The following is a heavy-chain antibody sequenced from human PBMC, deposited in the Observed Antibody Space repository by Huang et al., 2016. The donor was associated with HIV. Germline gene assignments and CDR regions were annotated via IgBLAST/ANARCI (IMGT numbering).Heavy chain of an antibody. CDR3: ARVESRRYYDSSGYYY. CDR2: IIPILGTA. V-gene: IGHV1-69*01. Sequence: QVQLVQSGAEVKKPGSSVKVSCKASGGTFSSYAISWVRQAPGQGLDWMGGIIPILGTANYAQKFQCRVTITADESTSTAYMELSSLRSEDTAVYYCARVESRRYYDSSGYYYWGQGTLVTVSS. J-gene: IGHJ4*02. CDR1: GGTFSSYA. D-gene: IGHD3-22*01.